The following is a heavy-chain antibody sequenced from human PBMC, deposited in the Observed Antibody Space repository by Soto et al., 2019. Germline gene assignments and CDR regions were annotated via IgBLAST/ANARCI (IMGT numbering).Heavy chain of an antibody. Sequence: QVQLVESGGGVVQPGRSLRLSCAGYGFSFSNYGMHWVRQAPGKGLAWASLIWHDGSNKYYADSVKGRFTISRDNSKNTMDRQMSSLINEDTAVYDCARVPRLYTTLMGVFQGWGQGTLVTVS. D-gene: IGHD2-8*01. CDR1: GFSFSNYG. CDR2: IWHDGSNK. CDR3: ARVPRLYTTLMGVFQG. J-gene: IGHJ1*01. V-gene: IGHV3-33*01.